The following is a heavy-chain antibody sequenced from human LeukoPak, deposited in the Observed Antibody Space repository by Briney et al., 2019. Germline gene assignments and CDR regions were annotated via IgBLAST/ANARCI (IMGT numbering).Heavy chain of an antibody. CDR3: ARSFYSSSPHYFDY. CDR1: GSSISSYY. D-gene: IGHD6-6*01. V-gene: IGHV4-4*09. CDR2: IYTSGST. Sequence: SETLSLTCTVSGSSISSYYWSWIRQPPGKGLEWIGYIYTSGSTNYNPSLKSRVTISVDTSKNQFSLKLSSVTAADTAVYYCARSFYSSSPHYFDYWGQGTLVTVSS. J-gene: IGHJ4*02.